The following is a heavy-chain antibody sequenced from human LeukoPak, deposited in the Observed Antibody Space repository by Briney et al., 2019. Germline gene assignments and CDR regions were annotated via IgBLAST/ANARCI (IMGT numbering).Heavy chain of an antibody. CDR3: ATARNFRFAF. CDR2: MNGEGTTI. J-gene: IGHJ4*02. Sequence: GGSLRLSCATSGLTFRTTWMHWVRQAPGKGLMWVSRMNGEGTTIDYADSVKGRFTVSRDYAKNTLFLQMNNLRTEDTALYFCATARNFRFAFWGQGSLVIVSA. CDR1: GLTFRTTW. V-gene: IGHV3-74*01. D-gene: IGHD1-7*01.